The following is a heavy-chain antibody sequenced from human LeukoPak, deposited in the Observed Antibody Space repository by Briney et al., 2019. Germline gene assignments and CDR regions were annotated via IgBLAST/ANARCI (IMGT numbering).Heavy chain of an antibody. CDR2: ISAYNGYA. CDR3: SGNDSSGYDY. CDR1: GYTFTIYG. Sequence: GASVKLSCKASGYTFTIYGISWVRQGPGQGLGWMGWISAYNGYAKYAQNVQGRGTMTTDTSTNTAYMELMSLGSDDAAVDYCSGNDSSGYDYWGQGTLATVPS. D-gene: IGHD3-22*01. V-gene: IGHV1-18*01. J-gene: IGHJ4*02.